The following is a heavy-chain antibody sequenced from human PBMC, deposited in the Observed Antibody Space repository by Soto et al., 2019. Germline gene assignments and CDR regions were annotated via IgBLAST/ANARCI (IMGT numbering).Heavy chain of an antibody. D-gene: IGHD6-13*01. CDR1: GFTFSSYA. CDR2: ISYDGSNK. Sequence: PVGSLRLSCAASGFTFSSYAMHWVRHAPGKGLEWVAVISYDGSNKYYADSVKGRFTISRDNSRNTLYLQMNSLRAEDTAVYYCARNRYSSRISWFEPWGQGTLVTVSS. V-gene: IGHV3-30-3*01. J-gene: IGHJ5*02. CDR3: ARNRYSSRISWFEP.